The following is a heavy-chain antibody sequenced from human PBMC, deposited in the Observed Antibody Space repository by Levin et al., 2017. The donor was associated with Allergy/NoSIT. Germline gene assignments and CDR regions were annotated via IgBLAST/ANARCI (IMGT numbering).Heavy chain of an antibody. CDR3: AKDHPSSGWPAFEY. J-gene: IGHJ4*02. CDR2: VNNGGNA. Sequence: GGSLRLSCAASGFTFSRYAMSWVRQAPGRGLEWVAAVNNGGNAYYGGSVKGRFTVSRDNSKNTLDLQMNSLRDDDTAIYYCAKDHPSSGWPAFEYWGQGILVTVSS. V-gene: IGHV3-23*01. D-gene: IGHD6-19*01. CDR1: GFTFSRYA.